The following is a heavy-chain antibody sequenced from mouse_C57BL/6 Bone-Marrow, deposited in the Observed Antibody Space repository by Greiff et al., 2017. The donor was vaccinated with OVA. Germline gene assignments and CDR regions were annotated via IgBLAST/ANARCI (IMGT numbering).Heavy chain of an antibody. J-gene: IGHJ1*03. V-gene: IGHV5-4*01. CDR1: GFTFSSYA. Sequence: DVQLVESGGGLVKPGGSLKLSCAASGFTFSSYAMSWVRQTPEKRLEWVATISDGGSYTYYPDNVKGRFTISRDNAKNNLYLQMSHLKSEDTAMYYCARDLPWYFDVWGTGTTVTVSS. CDR2: ISDGGSYT. CDR3: ARDLPWYFDV.